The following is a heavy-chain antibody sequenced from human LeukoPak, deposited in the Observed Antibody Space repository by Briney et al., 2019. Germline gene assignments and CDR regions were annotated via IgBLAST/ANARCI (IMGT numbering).Heavy chain of an antibody. V-gene: IGHV3-11*01. CDR1: GFTFSDYY. D-gene: IGHD3-22*01. CDR3: ARELSYYYDSSGYHFPFQH. Sequence: GGSLRLSCAASGFTFSDYYMSWIRQAPGKGLEWVSYISSSGSTIYYADSVKGRFTISRDNVKNSLYLQMNSLRAEDTAVYYCARELSYYYDSSGYHFPFQHWGQGTLVTVSS. J-gene: IGHJ1*01. CDR2: ISSSGSTI.